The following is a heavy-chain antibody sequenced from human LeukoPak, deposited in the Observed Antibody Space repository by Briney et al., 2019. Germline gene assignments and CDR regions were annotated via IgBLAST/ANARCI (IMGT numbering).Heavy chain of an antibody. CDR1: GFTFSSYA. CDR2: ISGSGGST. Sequence: GGSLRLSCAASGFTFSSYAMSWVRQAPGKGLEWVSAISGSGGSTYYADSVKGRFTISRDNSKNTLYLQMNSLKTEDTAVYYCTTGQYYYYYAMDVWGQGTTVTVSS. CDR3: TTGQYYYYYAMDV. J-gene: IGHJ6*02. V-gene: IGHV3-23*01.